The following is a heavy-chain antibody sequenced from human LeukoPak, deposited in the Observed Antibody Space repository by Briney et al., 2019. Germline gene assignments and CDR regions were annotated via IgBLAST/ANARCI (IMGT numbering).Heavy chain of an antibody. J-gene: IGHJ3*02. CDR1: GYTFTSYA. D-gene: IGHD3-10*01. CDR2: INAGNGNT. CDR3: ARDPYGSDAFDI. V-gene: IGHV1-3*03. Sequence: GASAKASCKASGYTFTSYAMHWVRQAPGQRLEWMGWINAGNGNTKYSQEFQGRVTITRDTSASTAYMELSSLRSEDMAVYYCARDPYGSDAFDIWGQGTMVTVSS.